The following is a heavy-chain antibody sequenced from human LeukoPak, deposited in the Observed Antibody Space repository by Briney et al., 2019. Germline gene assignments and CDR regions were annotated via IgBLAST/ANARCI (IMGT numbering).Heavy chain of an antibody. CDR1: GGSISSYS. J-gene: IGHJ3*02. V-gene: IGHV4-59*12. D-gene: IGHD4-17*01. Sequence: SETLSLTCTVSGGSISSYSWTWIRQPPGKGLAWVGYIYYGGGTKYNPSLKSRVTTSVDTSKNQFSLKLNSVTPEDTAVYYCARAGLTTAAFDIWGQGTMVTVSS. CDR2: IYYGGGT. CDR3: ARAGLTTAAFDI.